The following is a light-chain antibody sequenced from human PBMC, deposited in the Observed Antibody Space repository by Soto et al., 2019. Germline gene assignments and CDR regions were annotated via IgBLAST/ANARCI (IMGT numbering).Light chain of an antibody. J-gene: IGLJ1*01. V-gene: IGLV2-14*01. CDR2: DVS. CDR3: SSDTSSPL. CDR1: SSDVGGYNY. Sequence: QSVLTQPASVSGSPGQSITISCTGTSSDVGGYNYVSWYQQHPGKAPKLMIYDVSNRPSGVSNRFSGSKSGNTASLTISGLQAEDEADYYCSSDTSSPLFGTGTKLTVL.